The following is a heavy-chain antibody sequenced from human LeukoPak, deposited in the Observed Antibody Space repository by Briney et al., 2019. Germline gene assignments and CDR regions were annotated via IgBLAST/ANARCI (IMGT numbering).Heavy chain of an antibody. Sequence: SETLSLTCAVYGGSFSGYYWSWIRQPPGKGLEWIGEINHSGSTNYNPSLKSRVTISVDTSKNQFSLKLSSVTAADTAVYYCARGYCSSTSCSNYYYYYGMDVWGQRTTVTVSS. V-gene: IGHV4-34*01. CDR3: ARGYCSSTSCSNYYYYYGMDV. CDR2: INHSGST. CDR1: GGSFSGYY. J-gene: IGHJ6*02. D-gene: IGHD2-2*01.